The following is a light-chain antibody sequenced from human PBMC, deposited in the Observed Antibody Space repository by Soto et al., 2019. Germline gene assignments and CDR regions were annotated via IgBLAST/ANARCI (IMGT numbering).Light chain of an antibody. CDR2: DAS. J-gene: IGKJ4*01. CDR3: QQRSIWPLT. CDR1: QSVSSN. V-gene: IGKV3-11*01. Sequence: EIVLTQSPATLSLSPGERATLSCRASQSVSSNLGWYQQKPGQAPRLLIYDASNRATGIPARFSGSGSGTAFTLTITSLEPEDFAVYYCQQRSIWPLTFGGGTKVEIK.